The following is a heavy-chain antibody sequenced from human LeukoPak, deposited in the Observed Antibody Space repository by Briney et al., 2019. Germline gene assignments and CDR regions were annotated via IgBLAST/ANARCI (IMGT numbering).Heavy chain of an antibody. CDR3: ATMPGGGYCSSTSCYATFDS. D-gene: IGHD2-2*01. V-gene: IGHV3-48*03. CDR2: ISSSGSTI. Sequence: GGSLRRSCAASGFTFSSYEMNWVRQAPGKGLEWVSYISSSGSTIYYADSVKGRFTISRDNAKNSLYLQMNSLRAEDTAVYYCATMPGGGYCSSTSCYATFDSWGQGTLVTVSS. J-gene: IGHJ4*02. CDR1: GFTFSSYE.